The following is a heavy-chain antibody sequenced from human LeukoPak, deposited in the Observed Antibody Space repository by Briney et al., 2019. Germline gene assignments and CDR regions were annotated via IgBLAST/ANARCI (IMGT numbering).Heavy chain of an antibody. Sequence: PGGSLRLSCAASGFTLGSYWMTWVRQAPRKGLEWAAAIKEDGSETYYVDPVKGRFTISRDNAKNSLYLQMSSLRVEDTAVYYCARLSGGLRLSTHFYYFDYWGQGTLVTVSS. CDR2: IKEDGSET. J-gene: IGHJ4*02. D-gene: IGHD3-16*01. CDR3: ARLSGGLRLSTHFYYFDY. CDR1: GFTLGSYW. V-gene: IGHV3-7*02.